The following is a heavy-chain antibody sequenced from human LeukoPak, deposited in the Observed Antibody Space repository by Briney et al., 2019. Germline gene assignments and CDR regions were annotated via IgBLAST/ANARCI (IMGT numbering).Heavy chain of an antibody. D-gene: IGHD5-24*01. CDR1: GGSISSYY. Sequence: PSGTLSLTCTVSGGSISSYYWSWIRQPPGKGLEWIGYIYYSGSTNYNPSLKSRVTISVDTSKNQFSLKLSSVTAADTAVYYCARGVEMATILDYWGQGTLVTVSS. V-gene: IGHV4-59*01. J-gene: IGHJ4*02. CDR3: ARGVEMATILDY. CDR2: IYYSGST.